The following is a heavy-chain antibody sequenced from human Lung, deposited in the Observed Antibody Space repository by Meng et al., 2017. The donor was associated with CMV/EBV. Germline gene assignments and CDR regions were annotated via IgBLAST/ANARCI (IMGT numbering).Heavy chain of an antibody. D-gene: IGHD3-16*01. V-gene: IGHV3-48*03. CDR2: ISSSGSTI. Sequence: GGSLRLXCAASGFTFSSYEMNWVRQAPEKGLEWVSYISSSGSTIHYADSVKGRFTISRDNAKESLYVQMNSLRAEDTAIYYCARDTGWDLHPYYFDYWGQGXLVTVSS. J-gene: IGHJ4*02. CDR1: GFTFSSYE. CDR3: ARDTGWDLHPYYFDY.